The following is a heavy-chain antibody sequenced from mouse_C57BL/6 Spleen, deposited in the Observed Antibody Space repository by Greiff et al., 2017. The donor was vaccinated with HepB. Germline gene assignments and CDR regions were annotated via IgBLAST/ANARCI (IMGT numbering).Heavy chain of an antibody. V-gene: IGHV1-69*01. Sequence: QVQLQQPGAELVMPGASVKLSCKASGYTFTSYWMHWVKQRPGQGLEWIGEIDPSDSYTNYNQKFKGKSTLTVDKSSSTAYTQLSSLTSEDSAVYYCARGGLGPAWFAYWGQGTLVTVSA. CDR2: IDPSDSYT. D-gene: IGHD4-1*01. CDR3: ARGGLGPAWFAY. J-gene: IGHJ3*01. CDR1: GYTFTSYW.